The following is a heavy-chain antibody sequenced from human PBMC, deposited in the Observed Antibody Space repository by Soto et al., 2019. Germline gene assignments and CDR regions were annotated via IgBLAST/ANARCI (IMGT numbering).Heavy chain of an antibody. CDR2: ISSSSSYI. J-gene: IGHJ4*02. V-gene: IGHV3-21*01. Sequence: EVQLVESGGGLVKPGGSLRLSCAASGFTLSSYSMNWVRQAPGKGLEWVSSISSSSSYIYYADSVKGRFTISRDNAKNSLYLQMNSLRAEDKAVYYCARDWGGEGTFDYWGQGTLVTVSS. CDR1: GFTLSSYS. D-gene: IGHD3-16*01. CDR3: ARDWGGEGTFDY.